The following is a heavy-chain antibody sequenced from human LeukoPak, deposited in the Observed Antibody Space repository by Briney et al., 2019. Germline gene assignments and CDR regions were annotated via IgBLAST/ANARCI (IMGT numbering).Heavy chain of an antibody. CDR2: ISGSGGGA. V-gene: IGHV3-23*01. Sequence: GGSLRLSCAASGFSSSTYVMSWVRQAPGKGLEWVSSISGSGGGAFYADFVKGRFTISRDNSKNTLYLQMNSLRAEDTAVYYCAKSAYSTAWYVGYWGQGTLVTVSS. CDR1: GFSSSTYV. CDR3: AKSAYSTAWYVGY. D-gene: IGHD6-19*01. J-gene: IGHJ4*02.